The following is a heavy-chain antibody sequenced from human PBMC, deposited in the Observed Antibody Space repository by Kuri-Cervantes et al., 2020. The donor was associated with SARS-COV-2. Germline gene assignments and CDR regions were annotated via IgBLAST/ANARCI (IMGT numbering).Heavy chain of an antibody. CDR3: AKGEYQLLYGGISGYYYGMDV. CDR2: ISGSGGST. V-gene: IGHV3-23*01. D-gene: IGHD2-2*02. J-gene: IGHJ6*02. CDR1: GFTFSNAW. Sequence: GESLKISCAASGFTFSNAWMSWVRQAPGKGLEWVSTISGSGGSTYYADSVKGRFTISRDNSKNTLYLQVNSLRAEDTAVYYCAKGEYQLLYGGISGYYYGMDVWGQGTTVTVSS.